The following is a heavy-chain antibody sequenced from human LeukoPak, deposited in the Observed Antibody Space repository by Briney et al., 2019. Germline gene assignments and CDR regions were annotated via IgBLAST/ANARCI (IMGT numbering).Heavy chain of an antibody. Sequence: SVKVSCKASGGTFSSYAISWVRQAPGQGHEWMGGIIPIFGTANYAQKFQGRVTITAGESTSTAYMELSSLRSEDTAVYYCARALMDLAGGWYPRPNWFDPWGQGTLVTVSS. CDR1: GGTFSSYA. D-gene: IGHD6-19*01. J-gene: IGHJ5*02. CDR2: IIPIFGTA. V-gene: IGHV1-69*01. CDR3: ARALMDLAGGWYPRPNWFDP.